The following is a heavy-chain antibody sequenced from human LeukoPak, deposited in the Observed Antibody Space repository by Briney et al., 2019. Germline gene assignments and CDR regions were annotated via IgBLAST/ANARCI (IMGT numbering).Heavy chain of an antibody. V-gene: IGHV4-59*11. CDR3: ARVVVVAAAKELLFDY. Sequence: SETLSLTCTVSVGSISSSHYWSWIRQPPGKGLECIGYIYYSGSTNYNPSLKSRLTITVDTSKNQFSLELTSVTAADTAVYYCARVVVVAAAKELLFDYWGQGTLVTVSS. CDR2: IYYSGST. J-gene: IGHJ4*02. CDR1: VGSISSSHY. D-gene: IGHD2-15*01.